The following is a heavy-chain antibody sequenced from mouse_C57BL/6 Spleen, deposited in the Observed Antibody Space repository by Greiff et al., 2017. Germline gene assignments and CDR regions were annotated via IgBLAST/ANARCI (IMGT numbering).Heavy chain of an antibody. CDR2: IGPNSGGT. Sequence: QVQLQQPGPELVEPGASVKLSCKASGYTFTSYWMHWVKQRPGRGLEWIGRIGPNSGGTKYNEKFMSKATRTVDEPSRTAYMLLSSLTSEDAAVYYCARSSYYCYWCFDVWGTGTTVTVSA. CDR1: GYTFTSYW. J-gene: IGHJ1*03. CDR3: ARSSYYCYWCFDV. D-gene: IGHD1-1*01. V-gene: IGHV1-72*01.